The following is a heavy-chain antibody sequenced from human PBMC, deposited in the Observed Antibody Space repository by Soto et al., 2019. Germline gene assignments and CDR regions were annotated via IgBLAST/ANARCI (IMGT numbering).Heavy chain of an antibody. CDR2: IIPILGIA. V-gene: IGHV1-69*02. CDR3: ARGYCSGGSCYSQPQYYYYGMDV. D-gene: IGHD2-15*01. J-gene: IGHJ6*02. Sequence: QVQLVQSGAEVKKPGSSVKVSCKASGGTFSSYTISWVRQAPGQGLEWMGRIIPILGIANYAQKFQGRVTITADKSTSTAYMELSSLRSEDTAVYYCARGYCSGGSCYSQPQYYYYGMDVWGQGTTVTVSS. CDR1: GGTFSSYT.